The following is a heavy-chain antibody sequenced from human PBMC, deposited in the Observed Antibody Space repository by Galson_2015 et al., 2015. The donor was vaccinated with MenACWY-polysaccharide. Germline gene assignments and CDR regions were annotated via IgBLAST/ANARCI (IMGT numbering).Heavy chain of an antibody. Sequence: SLRLSCAASGFTFSNYAMSWVRQAPGKGLEWVSDISDHGGSTYYADSVKGRFTISRDNSKNTLYLQMNSLRAEDTAIYYCAKLGGYYNTTGYYFTEYYFDYWGQGTLVTVSS. CDR1: GFTFSNYA. J-gene: IGHJ4*02. D-gene: IGHD3-22*01. CDR2: ISDHGGST. V-gene: IGHV3-23*01. CDR3: AKLGGYYNTTGYYFTEYYFDY.